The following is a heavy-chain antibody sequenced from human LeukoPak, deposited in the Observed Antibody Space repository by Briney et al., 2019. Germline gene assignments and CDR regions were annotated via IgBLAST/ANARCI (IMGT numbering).Heavy chain of an antibody. CDR1: GGSFSGYY. J-gene: IGHJ4*02. CDR2: ISHSGST. V-gene: IGHV4-34*01. Sequence: SETLSLTCAVYGGSFSGYYWSWIRQPPGKGLEWIGEISHSGSTNYNPSLKSRVTISVDTSKNQFSLKLSSVTAADTAVYYCARGLGAAAGRDYFDYWGQGTLVTVSS. CDR3: ARGLGAAAGRDYFDY. D-gene: IGHD6-13*01.